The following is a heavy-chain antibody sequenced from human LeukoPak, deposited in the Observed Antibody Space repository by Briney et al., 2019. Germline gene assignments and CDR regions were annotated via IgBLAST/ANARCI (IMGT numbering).Heavy chain of an antibody. D-gene: IGHD3-9*01. CDR1: GFTFSSYA. J-gene: IGHJ4*02. V-gene: IGHV3-23*01. CDR3: AKNRRYFDY. Sequence: PGGSLRLSCAASGFTFSSYAMSWVRQAPGHGLESGSAISGSGGSTYYADSVKGRLTISRDNSKNTLYLQMNSLRAEDTAVYYCAKNRRYFDYWGQGTLVTVSS. CDR2: ISGSGGST.